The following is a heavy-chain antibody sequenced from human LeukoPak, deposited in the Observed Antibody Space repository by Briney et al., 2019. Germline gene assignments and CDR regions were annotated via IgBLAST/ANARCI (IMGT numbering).Heavy chain of an antibody. CDR2: IRYDGSNK. V-gene: IGHV3-30*02. Sequence: GGSLRLSCAASGFTFSSYGMHWVRQAPGKGLEWVAFIRYDGSNKYYADSVKGRFTISRDNSKNTLYLQMNSLRAEDTAVYYCARTLIVVVPAALGYWGQGTLVTVSS. J-gene: IGHJ4*02. CDR1: GFTFSSYG. D-gene: IGHD2-2*01. CDR3: ARTLIVVVPAALGY.